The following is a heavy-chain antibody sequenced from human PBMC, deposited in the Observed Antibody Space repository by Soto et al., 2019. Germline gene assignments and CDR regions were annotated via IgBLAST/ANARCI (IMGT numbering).Heavy chain of an antibody. Sequence: QVQLVESGGGVVQPWGSLRLSCAASGFTFSNYGMHWVRQAPGKGVEWVAVIWYDGNNKYYADSVKGRFTISRDNFNNTLYVQMTSLRAEATAVYYCARGLHSLFDYWGQGTLVTVS. CDR1: GFTFSNYG. D-gene: IGHD2-21*01. CDR3: ARGLHSLFDY. V-gene: IGHV3-33*01. J-gene: IGHJ4*02. CDR2: IWYDGNNK.